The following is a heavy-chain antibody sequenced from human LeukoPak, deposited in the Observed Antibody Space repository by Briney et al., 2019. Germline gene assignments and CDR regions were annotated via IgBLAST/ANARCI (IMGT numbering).Heavy chain of an antibody. V-gene: IGHV4-38-2*01. CDR3: ARNVSLVPAAKGGRNGFDS. CDR1: ASSIISDYY. D-gene: IGHD2-2*01. Sequence: PSETLSLTCAVSASSIISDYYWAWIRQPPGKGLEWIASIYHSGSTHYNPSLKSRGTISVDTSKNQFTLKLSSVTAADTAVYYCARNVSLVPAAKGGRNGFDSWGQGTLVTVSS. CDR2: IYHSGST. J-gene: IGHJ5*01.